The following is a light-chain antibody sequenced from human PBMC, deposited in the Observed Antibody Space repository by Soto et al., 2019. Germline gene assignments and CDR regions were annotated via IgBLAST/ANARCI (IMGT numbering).Light chain of an antibody. CDR2: EVS. V-gene: IGLV2-14*01. J-gene: IGLJ1*01. CDR1: RTDVGGYNF. Sequence: QCLLTLPASVSGSPGQSITISCTGTRTDVGGYNFVSWYQQHPGKAPKLIIYEVSNRPSGVSNRFSGSKSDNTASLTISGLQAEDEADYYCCSYVSSKTYVFGTGTKVTVL. CDR3: CSYVSSKTYV.